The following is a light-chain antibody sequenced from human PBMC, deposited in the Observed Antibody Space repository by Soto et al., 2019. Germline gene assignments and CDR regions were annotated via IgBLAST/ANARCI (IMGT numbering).Light chain of an antibody. CDR3: QQYGSSPLLT. V-gene: IGKV3-20*01. CDR1: QSVSSSY. J-gene: IGKJ4*01. Sequence: EIVLTQSPGTLSLSPGERATLSCRASQSVSSSYLAWYQQKPGQAPRLLIYGASSRATGIPDRFSGSGSGTDFTLTISRLEPEDCAVYYCQQYGSSPLLTCVGGTKVEIK. CDR2: GAS.